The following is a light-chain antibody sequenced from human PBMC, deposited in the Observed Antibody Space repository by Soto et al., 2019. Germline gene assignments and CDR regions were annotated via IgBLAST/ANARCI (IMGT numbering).Light chain of an antibody. Sequence: ENVLTHSPGTLSLSPWERATLSVRASQTIDNTLAWYQRKPGQAPRLLIYDASTRATGVPARFSGSGSGTDFTLTISRLEPEDFAVYYCQQYGTSPTWTFGQGTKVDIK. CDR2: DAS. V-gene: IGKV3-20*01. J-gene: IGKJ1*01. CDR1: QTIDNT. CDR3: QQYGTSPTWT.